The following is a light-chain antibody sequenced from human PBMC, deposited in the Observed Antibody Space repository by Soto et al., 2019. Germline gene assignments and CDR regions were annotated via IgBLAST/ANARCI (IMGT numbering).Light chain of an antibody. Sequence: EIVLTQSPGTLSLSPGERATLSCRASQSVSSSDVAWYQQKPGQAPRLVIYSASSRATGVPDRFSGSGSGTDFTLSISRLEPGYFAVYYCQQYGSSPFTFGGGTKVEIK. CDR3: QQYGSSPFT. J-gene: IGKJ4*01. V-gene: IGKV3-20*01. CDR2: SAS. CDR1: QSVSSSD.